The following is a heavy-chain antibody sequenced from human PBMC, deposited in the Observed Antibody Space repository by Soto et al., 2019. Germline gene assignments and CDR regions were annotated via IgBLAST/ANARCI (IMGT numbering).Heavy chain of an antibody. J-gene: IGHJ4*02. CDR3: ARGDGTGLHISGWSPRF. Sequence: EVQLVESGGGLVKSGGSLTLSCAASGFTFSISTMIWVRQAPWKRLEWVSSISSGSTYFYYADSVKGRFSISRDSAKRSLFLQMKSLRVYDTAVYYCARGDGTGLHISGWSPRFWGQGTLVTVSS. D-gene: IGHD6-13*01. CDR1: GFTFSIST. V-gene: IGHV3-21*01. CDR2: ISSGSTYF.